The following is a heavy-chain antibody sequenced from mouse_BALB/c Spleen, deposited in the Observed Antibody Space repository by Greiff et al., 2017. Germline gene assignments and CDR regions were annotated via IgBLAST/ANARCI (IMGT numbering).Heavy chain of an antibody. J-gene: IGHJ2*01. D-gene: IGHD4-1*01. CDR3: ARAYWDNYYFDY. V-gene: IGHV2-9*02. CDR2: IWAGGST. Sequence: VQVVESGPGLVSPSQSLSITCTVSGFSLTSYGVHWVRQPPGKGLEWLGVIWAGGSTNYNSALMSRLSISKDNSKSQVFLKMNSLQTDDTAMYYCARAYWDNYYFDYWGQGTTLTVSS. CDR1: GFSLTSYG.